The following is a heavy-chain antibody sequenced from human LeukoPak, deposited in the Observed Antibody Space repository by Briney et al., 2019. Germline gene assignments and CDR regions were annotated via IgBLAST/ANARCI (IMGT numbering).Heavy chain of an antibody. J-gene: IGHJ4*02. D-gene: IGHD4-23*01. CDR3: ARENNDYGGKKAFDY. CDR2: IHYSGNT. V-gene: IGHV4-30-4*01. CDR1: GGSSRSGDYF. Sequence: SETLSLTCAVSGGSSRSGDYFWSRIRQPPGKGLEGIGHIHYSGNTYYNPSLKSRVSISVDTSKNQFSLKLSSVTAADTAVYYCARENNDYGGKKAFDYWGQGTLVTVSS.